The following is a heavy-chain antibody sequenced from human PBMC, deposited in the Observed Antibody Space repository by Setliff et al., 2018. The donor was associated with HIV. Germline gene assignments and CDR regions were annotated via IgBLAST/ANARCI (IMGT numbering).Heavy chain of an antibody. CDR1: GLTFSNYG. CDR2: IWYDGNNK. D-gene: IGHD1-1*01. V-gene: IGHV3-33*06. J-gene: IGHJ4*02. Sequence: PGGSLRLSCAASGLTFSNYGMHWVRQAPGKGLEWVAVIWYDGNNKYYADSVKGRFTISRDNSKNTLYLQMNSLRAEDTAVYYCGKDFNWESGCWGQGTLVTVSS. CDR3: GKDFNWESGC.